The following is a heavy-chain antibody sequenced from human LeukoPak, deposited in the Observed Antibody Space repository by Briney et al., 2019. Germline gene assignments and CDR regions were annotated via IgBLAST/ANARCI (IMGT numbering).Heavy chain of an antibody. D-gene: IGHD2-21*02. CDR2: IYPDDSDT. CDR3: ARRGDSDFRID. Sequence: GESLKISCKGPRHSFHSQWIGWVRQMPGKGLEWMGIIYPDDSDTRYSASFQGQVTISADKSISSAYLQWNSLEASDSAIYYCARRGDSDFRIDWGQGTLVTVSS. CDR1: RHSFHSQW. V-gene: IGHV5-51*01. J-gene: IGHJ4*02.